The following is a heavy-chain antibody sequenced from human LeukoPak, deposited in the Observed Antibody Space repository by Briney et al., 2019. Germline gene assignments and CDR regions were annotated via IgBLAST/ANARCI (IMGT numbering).Heavy chain of an antibody. D-gene: IGHD5-12*01. V-gene: IGHV3-33*01. CDR1: GFTFSSYG. J-gene: IGHJ4*02. CDR3: ARDSLPQYSFTPFDY. CDR2: IWYDGSNK. Sequence: PGGSLRLSCAASGFTFSSYGMHWVRQAPGKGLEWVAVIWYDGSNKYYADSVKGRFTISRDNSKNTLYLQMNSLRAEDTAVYYCARDSLPQYSFTPFDYWGQGTLVTVSS.